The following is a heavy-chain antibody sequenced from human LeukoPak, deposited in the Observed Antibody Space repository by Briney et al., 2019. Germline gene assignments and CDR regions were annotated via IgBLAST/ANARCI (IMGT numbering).Heavy chain of an antibody. J-gene: IGHJ4*02. V-gene: IGHV1-2*02. CDR1: GYTFTGYY. CDR2: INPNGGGT. CDR3: ARVKDMTTRSLGY. D-gene: IGHD4-17*01. Sequence: GASVKVSCKASGYTFTGYYMHWVRQAPGQGLERMGWINPNGGGTNYAQKFQGRVTMTRDTSISTAYMELSRLRSDDTAVYYCARVKDMTTRSLGYWGQGTLVTVSS.